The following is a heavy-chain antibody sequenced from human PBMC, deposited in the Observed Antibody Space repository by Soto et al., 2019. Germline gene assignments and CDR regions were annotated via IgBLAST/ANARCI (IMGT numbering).Heavy chain of an antibody. CDR1: GFSLSTSGVG. CDR3: AHGNFDYGSENAYGMDV. D-gene: IGHD3-10*01. J-gene: IGHJ6*02. Sequence: QITLKESGPPLVKPTQTLTLTCTFSGFSLSTSGVGVGWIRQPPGKALEWLALIYWDDDKRYSPSLKSRLTNTKDTSKNQVVLTMTNMDPVDTATYYCAHGNFDYGSENAYGMDVWGQGTTVTVSS. CDR2: IYWDDDK. V-gene: IGHV2-5*02.